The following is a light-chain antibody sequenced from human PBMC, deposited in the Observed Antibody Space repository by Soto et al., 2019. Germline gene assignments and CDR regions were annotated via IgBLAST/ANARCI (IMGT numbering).Light chain of an antibody. V-gene: IGKV1-6*01. CDR1: QGIRND. CDR2: GAS. Sequence: AIQMTQSPSSLSASVGDRVTITCRASQGIRNDLGWYQQKPGKAPKFLLYGASTLQSGVPSRFRGSGSGTDFALTISSLQPEDFATYYCLQDYNYPYAFGQWTKREVK. J-gene: IGKJ2*01. CDR3: LQDYNYPYA.